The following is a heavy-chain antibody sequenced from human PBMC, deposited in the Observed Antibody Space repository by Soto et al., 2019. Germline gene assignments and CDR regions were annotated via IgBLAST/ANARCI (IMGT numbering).Heavy chain of an antibody. J-gene: IGHJ3*02. CDR1: GFTFSSYS. V-gene: IGHV3-48*01. CDR3: ARDTRLRMEPDAFDI. CDR2: ISSSSSTI. D-gene: IGHD4-17*01. Sequence: GGSLRLSCAASGFTFSSYSMNWVRQAPGKGLEWVSYISSSSSTIYYADSVKGRFTISRDNAKNSLYLQMNSLRAEDTAVYYCARDTRLRMEPDAFDIWGQGTLVPV.